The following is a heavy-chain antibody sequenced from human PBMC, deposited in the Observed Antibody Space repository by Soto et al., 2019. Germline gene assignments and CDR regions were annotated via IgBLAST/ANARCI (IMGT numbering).Heavy chain of an antibody. V-gene: IGHV1-69*13. CDR2: IVPIFRTA. CDR1: GGNFRSYA. Sequence: SVKVSRKASGGNFRSYAITWVRQAPGQGLEWMGGIVPIFRTANYAQKFQGRVTITADDSASTVYMELSSLTSEDTAVYYCARCSYTGSPTNWFDPWGQGTLVTVSS. D-gene: IGHD1-26*01. J-gene: IGHJ5*02. CDR3: ARCSYTGSPTNWFDP.